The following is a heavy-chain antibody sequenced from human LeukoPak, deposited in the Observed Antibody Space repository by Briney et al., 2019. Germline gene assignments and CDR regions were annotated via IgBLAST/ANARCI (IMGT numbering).Heavy chain of an antibody. CDR2: INHSGST. CDR1: GGSFSGYY. V-gene: IGHV4-34*01. D-gene: IGHD4-11*01. Sequence: SETLSLTCAVYGGSFSGYYWNWIRQPPGKGLEWIGEINHSGSTNYNPFLKSRVTISVDTSKNQFSLKLSSVTAADTAVYYCVRGTVERYSNYGDWGQGTLVTVSS. J-gene: IGHJ4*02. CDR3: VRGTVERYSNYGD.